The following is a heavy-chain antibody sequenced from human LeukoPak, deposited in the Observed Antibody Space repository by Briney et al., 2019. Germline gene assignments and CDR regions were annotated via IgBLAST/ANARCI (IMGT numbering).Heavy chain of an antibody. J-gene: IGHJ4*02. Sequence: PGGSLRLSCAASGFTFSSYAMSWVRQAPGKGLEWVSAISGSGGSTYYADSVKGRFTISRDNSKNTLYLQMNSLRAEDTAVYYCATETTYYYGSGSSQGWGQGTLVTVSS. CDR2: ISGSGGST. D-gene: IGHD3-10*01. V-gene: IGHV3-23*01. CDR3: ATETTYYYGSGSSQG. CDR1: GFTFSSYA.